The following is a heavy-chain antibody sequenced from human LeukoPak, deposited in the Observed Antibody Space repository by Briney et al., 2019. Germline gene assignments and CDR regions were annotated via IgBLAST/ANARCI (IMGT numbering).Heavy chain of an antibody. CDR2: IYASGKT. CDR3: ARVSGGYCSSTSCYGTRYFDY. Sequence: PSQTLSLTCTVSGDSISRGRYYWSWVRQPAGKELEWIGRIYASGKTDYNPYTPSLKSRVAMSLDTSKNQVSLYLTSVTAADTAMYFCARVSGGYCSSTSCYGTRYFDYWGQGTLVTVSS. V-gene: IGHV4-61*02. CDR1: GDSISRGRYY. D-gene: IGHD2-2*01. J-gene: IGHJ4*02.